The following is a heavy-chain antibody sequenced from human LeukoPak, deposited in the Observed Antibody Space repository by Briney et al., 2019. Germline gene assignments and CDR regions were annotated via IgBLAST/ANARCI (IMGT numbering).Heavy chain of an antibody. V-gene: IGHV4-59*08. Sequence: SETLSLTCTASGGSISSYYWSWIRQPPGKGLEWIGYIYYSGSTNYNPSLKSRVTISVDTSKNQFSLKLSSVTAADTAVYYCARLSSSSWYSLDYWGQGTLVTLSS. D-gene: IGHD6-13*01. CDR3: ARLSSSSWYSLDY. J-gene: IGHJ4*02. CDR2: IYYSGST. CDR1: GGSISSYY.